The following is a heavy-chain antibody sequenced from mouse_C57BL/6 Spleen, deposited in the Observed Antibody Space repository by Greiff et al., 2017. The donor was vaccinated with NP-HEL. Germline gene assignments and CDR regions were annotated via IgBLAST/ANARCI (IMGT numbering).Heavy chain of an antibody. J-gene: IGHJ4*01. D-gene: IGHD2-3*01. CDR3: ARNGNDGYYDYYAMDY. V-gene: IGHV2-9-1*01. CDR2: ICTGGGT. Sequence: VQLQESGPGLVAPSQCLSITCTVSGFSLTSYAISWVRQPPGKGLEWLGVICTGGGTNYNSALKSRLSISKDNSTSQVFLKRNSLQTDDTARYYCARNGNDGYYDYYAMDYWGKGTSVTVSS. CDR1: GFSLTSYA.